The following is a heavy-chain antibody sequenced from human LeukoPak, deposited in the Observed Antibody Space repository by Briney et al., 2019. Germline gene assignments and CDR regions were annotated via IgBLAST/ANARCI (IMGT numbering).Heavy chain of an antibody. CDR2: IYTSGST. CDR1: GGSISSGSYY. CDR3: ATTQLWFGELRDY. J-gene: IGHJ4*02. Sequence: PSQTLSLTCTVSGGSISSGSYYWSWIRQPAGKGLEWIGRIYTSGSTNYNPSLKSRVTISVDTSKNQFSLKLSSVAAADTAVYYCATTQLWFGELRDYWGQGTLVTVSS. V-gene: IGHV4-61*02. D-gene: IGHD3-10*01.